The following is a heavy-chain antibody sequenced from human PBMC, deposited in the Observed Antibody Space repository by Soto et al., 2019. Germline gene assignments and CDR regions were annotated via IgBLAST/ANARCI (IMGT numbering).Heavy chain of an antibody. D-gene: IGHD3-3*01. CDR2: INSDGSST. V-gene: IGHV3-74*01. CDR3: ARGWSLNWYFDL. Sequence: EVQLVESGGGLVQPGGSLRLSCAASGFTFSSYWMHWVRQAPGKGLVWVSRINSDGSSTSYADSVKGRFTISRDNAKNQLLLQMDNPEAEGHGGYYRARGWSLNWYFDLWGRGTLVTVSS. CDR1: GFTFSSYW. J-gene: IGHJ2*01.